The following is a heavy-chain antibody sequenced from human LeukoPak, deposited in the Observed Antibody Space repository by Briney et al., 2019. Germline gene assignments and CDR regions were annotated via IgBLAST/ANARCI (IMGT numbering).Heavy chain of an antibody. D-gene: IGHD6-13*01. J-gene: IGHJ6*03. V-gene: IGHV1-2*02. CDR1: GYTFTGYY. CDR3: ARGPDSSSSGGHYYYYYYMDV. Sequence: ASVKVSCKASGYTFTGYYMHWVRQAPGQGLEWMGWINPNSGGTNYAQKFQGRVTMTRDTSISTAYMELSRLRSDDTAVYYCARGPDSSSSGGHYYYYYYMDVWGKGTTVTISS. CDR2: INPNSGGT.